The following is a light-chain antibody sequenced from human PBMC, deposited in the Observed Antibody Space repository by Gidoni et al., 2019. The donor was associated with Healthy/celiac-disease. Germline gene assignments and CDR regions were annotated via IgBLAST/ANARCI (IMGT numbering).Light chain of an antibody. J-gene: IGKJ1*01. CDR2: AAS. Sequence: DIQMPQSPSAMSASVGDRVTITCRASQGISNYLAWFQQKPGKVQKRLIYAASSLQSGVPSRCSGSGAGTEFTLTISSLQHEDFATYYCLQHNSYPWTFGQGTKVEIK. V-gene: IGKV1-17*03. CDR3: LQHNSYPWT. CDR1: QGISNY.